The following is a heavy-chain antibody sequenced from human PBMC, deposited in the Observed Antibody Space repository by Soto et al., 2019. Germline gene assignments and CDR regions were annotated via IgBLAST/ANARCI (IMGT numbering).Heavy chain of an antibody. CDR2: INPNNGGT. Sequence: GASVKVSCKASGYIFTGYYMHWVRQAPGQGLEWMGWINPNNGGTKYAQKFQGWVTMTRDTSISTAYMELSRLRSDDTAVYYCARPPGYSSSWSTREYGMDVWGQGTTVTVSS. CDR3: ARPPGYSSSWSTREYGMDV. V-gene: IGHV1-2*04. D-gene: IGHD6-13*01. CDR1: GYIFTGYY. J-gene: IGHJ6*02.